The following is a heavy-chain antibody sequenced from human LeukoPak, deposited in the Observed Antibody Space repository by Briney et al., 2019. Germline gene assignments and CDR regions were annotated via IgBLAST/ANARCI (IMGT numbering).Heavy chain of an antibody. D-gene: IGHD3-22*01. CDR2: IYYSGST. J-gene: IGHJ6*02. V-gene: IGHV4-59*01. CDR1: GGSISSYY. Sequence: SETLSLTCTVSGGSISSYYWSWIRQPPGKGLEWIGDIYYSGSTNYNPSLKSRVTISVDTSKNQFSLKLSAVTAADTAVYYCARVHYDSSGYYYGMDVWGQGTTVTVSS. CDR3: ARVHYDSSGYYYGMDV.